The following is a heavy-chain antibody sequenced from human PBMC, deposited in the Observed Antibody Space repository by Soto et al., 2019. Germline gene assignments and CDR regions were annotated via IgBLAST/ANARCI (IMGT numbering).Heavy chain of an antibody. D-gene: IGHD3-16*01. CDR2: IYSGGST. Sequence: GGSMRLSCAASGFTVSTKYMSGGPQPPEKWVEWVSVIYSGGSTFYADSVRGRFTISRDNSKNTVNLQMNSLRAEDTAVYYCARDPWAADYWGQGTLVTVSS. V-gene: IGHV3-66*01. CDR1: GFTVSTKY. J-gene: IGHJ4*02. CDR3: ARDPWAADY.